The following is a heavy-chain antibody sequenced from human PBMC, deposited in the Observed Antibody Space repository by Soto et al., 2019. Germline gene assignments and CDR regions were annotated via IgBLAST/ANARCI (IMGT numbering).Heavy chain of an antibody. CDR1: GGSFSGYY. CDR3: ARRRGIITMVRGSDY. D-gene: IGHD3-10*01. V-gene: IGHV4-34*01. J-gene: IGHJ4*02. CDR2: INHSGST. Sequence: QVQLQQWGAGLLKPSETMSLTCAVYGGSFSGYYWRGIRPPPVKGLEWIGEINHSGSTNYNPSLKTRVTISVDPAKIQFSLKRSSVTAADTAVYYCARRRGIITMVRGSDYLGQGTLVAVSS.